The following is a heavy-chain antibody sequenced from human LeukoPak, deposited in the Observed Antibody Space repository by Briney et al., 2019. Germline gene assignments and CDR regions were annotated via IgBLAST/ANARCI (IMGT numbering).Heavy chain of an antibody. CDR1: GGSISSYY. CDR2: IYYSGST. Sequence: SGTLSLTCTVSGGSISSYYWSWIRQPPGKGLEWIGYIYYSGSTNYNPSLKSRVTISVDTSKNRFSLKLSSVTAADTAVYYCARSYDFWSGYDFDYWGQGTLVTVSS. D-gene: IGHD3-3*01. CDR3: ARSYDFWSGYDFDY. V-gene: IGHV4-59*01. J-gene: IGHJ4*02.